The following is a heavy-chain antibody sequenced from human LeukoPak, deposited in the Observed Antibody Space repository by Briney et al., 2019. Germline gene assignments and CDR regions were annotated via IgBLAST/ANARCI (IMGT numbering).Heavy chain of an antibody. CDR2: IWSDGSKK. J-gene: IGHJ6*03. Sequence: GGSLRLSCVASGFTFSSYGMHWVRQAPGKGLEWVAFIWSDGSKKYYADSVKGRFTISRDNAKNTLYLQMNSLRAEDTAVYYCARARGDSSSWYYYYYMDVWGKGTTVTISS. CDR3: ARARGDSSSWYYYYYMDV. D-gene: IGHD6-13*01. CDR1: GFTFSSYG. V-gene: IGHV3-33*01.